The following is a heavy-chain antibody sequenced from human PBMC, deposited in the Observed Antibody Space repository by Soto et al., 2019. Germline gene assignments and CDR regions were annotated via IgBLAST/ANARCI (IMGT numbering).Heavy chain of an antibody. CDR1: GGSISSGGYY. J-gene: IGHJ6*02. CDR3: ARHNSDYYYGMDV. D-gene: IGHD1-26*01. Sequence: LSLTCTVSGGSISSGGYYWSWIRQHPGKGLEWIGYIYYSGSTYYNPSLKSRVTISVDTSKNQFSLKLSSVTAADTAVYYCARHNSDYYYGMDVWGQGTTVTVSS. CDR2: IYYSGST. V-gene: IGHV4-31*03.